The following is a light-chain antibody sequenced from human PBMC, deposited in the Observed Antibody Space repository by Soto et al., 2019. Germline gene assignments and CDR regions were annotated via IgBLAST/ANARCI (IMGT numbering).Light chain of an antibody. Sequence: DIQMTQSPSTLSASVGDRVTITCRASQSINSWLAWYQQKPGKAPKLLIHRASSLQSGVPSRFSGSGSGTDFTLTISSLQPDDFAAYYCQQYEVYPITFVQGTRLEIK. CDR1: QSINSW. J-gene: IGKJ5*01. CDR2: RAS. V-gene: IGKV1-5*03. CDR3: QQYEVYPIT.